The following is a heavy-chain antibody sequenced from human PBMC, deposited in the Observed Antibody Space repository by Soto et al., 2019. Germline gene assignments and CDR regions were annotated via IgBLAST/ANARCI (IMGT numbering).Heavy chain of an antibody. Sequence: ASVKVSCKSSGYTFTGYYMHWVRRAPGQGLEWMGWINPNSGDTNSAQNFQGRVTMTRDTSITTAYMELTSLRFDDTAVYYCAVAPGGADRFDSGGRRSLDTLSS. CDR1: GYTFTGYY. D-gene: IGHD3-10*01. CDR2: INPNSGDT. V-gene: IGHV1-2*02. J-gene: IGHJ5*01. CDR3: AVAPGGADRFDS.